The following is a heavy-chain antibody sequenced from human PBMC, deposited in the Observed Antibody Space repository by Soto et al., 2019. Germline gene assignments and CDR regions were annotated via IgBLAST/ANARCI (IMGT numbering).Heavy chain of an antibody. CDR3: ARDGEGYGMDV. Sequence: GGSLRLSCAASGFTFSSYSMNWVRQAPGKGLEWVSSISSSSSYIYYADSVKGRFTISRDNAKNSLYLQMNSLRAEDTAVYYCARDGEGYGMDVWGQGTTVTVSS. CDR2: ISSSSSYI. CDR1: GFTFSSYS. V-gene: IGHV3-21*01. J-gene: IGHJ6*02.